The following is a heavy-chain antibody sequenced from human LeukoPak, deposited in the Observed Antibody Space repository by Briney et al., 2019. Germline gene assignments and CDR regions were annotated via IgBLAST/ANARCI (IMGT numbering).Heavy chain of an antibody. V-gene: IGHV4-34*01. Sequence: SETLSLTCTVSGGFISSYYWSWIRQPPGKGLEWIGEINHSGSTNYNPSLKSRVTISVDTSKNQLSLKLSSVTAADTAVYYCARVGRLIDYWGQGTLVTVSS. CDR2: INHSGST. J-gene: IGHJ4*02. D-gene: IGHD6-25*01. CDR3: ARVGRLIDY. CDR1: GGFISSYY.